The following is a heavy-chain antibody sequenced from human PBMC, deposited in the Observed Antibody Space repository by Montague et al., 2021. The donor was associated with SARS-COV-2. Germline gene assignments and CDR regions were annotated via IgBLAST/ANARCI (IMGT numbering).Heavy chain of an antibody. CDR2: INHSGST. D-gene: IGHD3-10*01. J-gene: IGHJ4*02. V-gene: IGHV4-34*01. CDR1: GGSFSGYY. CDR3: ARLDYYGSGPYYNPPFGF. Sequence: SETLSLACAVYGGSFSGYYWSWIRRPPGKGLEWIGEINHSGSTNYNPSLRSRVTTSVDTSKNHFSLKLTSVTAADAAVYYCARLDYYGSGPYYNPPFGFWGQGTLVTVSS.